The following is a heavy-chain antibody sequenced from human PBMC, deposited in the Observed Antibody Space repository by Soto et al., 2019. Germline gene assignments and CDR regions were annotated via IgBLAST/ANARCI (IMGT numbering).Heavy chain of an antibody. CDR1: GFTFSTYW. CDR2: INGDGTTT. V-gene: IGHV3-74*02. J-gene: IGHJ4*02. CDR3: ATIQMVRGPRDY. Sequence: EVRLVESGGGLVQPGGSLRLSCAASGFTFSTYWMHWVRQAPGKGLVWVSRINGDGTTTQYADSVKGRFTISRDNAKNTAELQMDTRRGDATAMSYCATIQMVRGPRDYWGQGPLVTVSS. D-gene: IGHD3-10*01.